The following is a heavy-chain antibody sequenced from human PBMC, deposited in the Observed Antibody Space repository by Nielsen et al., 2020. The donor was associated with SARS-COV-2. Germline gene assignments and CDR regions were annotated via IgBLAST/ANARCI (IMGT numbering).Heavy chain of an antibody. Sequence: ASVKVSCKASGYTFTSYGISWVRQAPGQGLEWMGWISAYNGNTNYAQKLQGRVTMTTDTSTSTAYMELRSLRSDDTAVYYCARRSSGWYDPDYYYYGMDVWGQGTTVTVSS. D-gene: IGHD6-19*01. CDR2: ISAYNGNT. CDR1: GYTFTSYG. CDR3: ARRSSGWYDPDYYYYGMDV. J-gene: IGHJ6*02. V-gene: IGHV1-18*01.